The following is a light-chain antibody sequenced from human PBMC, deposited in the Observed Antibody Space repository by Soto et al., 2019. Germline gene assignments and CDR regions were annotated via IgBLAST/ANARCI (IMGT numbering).Light chain of an antibody. CDR2: DVS. CDR1: SSDVGGYNY. CDR3: SSYTSSSTVV. Sequence: QSALTQPASVSGSPGQSITISCTGTSSDVGGYNYVSWYQQHPGKAPKLMIYDVSNRPSGVSNRCSGSKSGNTASLTSSGLQAEYEADYYCSSYTSSSTVVFGGWTKRTVL. V-gene: IGLV2-14*01. J-gene: IGLJ2*01.